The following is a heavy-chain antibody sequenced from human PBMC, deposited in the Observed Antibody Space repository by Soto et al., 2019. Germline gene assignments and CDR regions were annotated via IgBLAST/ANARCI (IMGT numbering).Heavy chain of an antibody. CDR3: ARDPVTTYLYYGMDV. D-gene: IGHD4-17*01. Sequence: PSETLSLTCTVSGGSISRYYWSWIRQPAGKGLEWIGRIYTSGSTNYNPSLKSRVTMSLDTSKNQFSLKLSSVTAADTAVYYCARDPVTTYLYYGMDVWGQGTTVTVSS. CDR1: GGSISRYY. V-gene: IGHV4-4*07. CDR2: IYTSGST. J-gene: IGHJ6*02.